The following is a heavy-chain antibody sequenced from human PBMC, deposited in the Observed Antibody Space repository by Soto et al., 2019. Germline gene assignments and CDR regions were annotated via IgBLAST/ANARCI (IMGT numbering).Heavy chain of an antibody. CDR2: ISYDGSNK. CDR3: ARNLMILGWDQYCYYYGMDV. V-gene: IGHV3-30-3*01. CDR1: GFTFSSYA. D-gene: IGHD3-16*01. J-gene: IGHJ6*02. Sequence: QVQLVESGGGVVQPGRSLRLSCAASGFTFSSYAMHWVRQAPGKGLEWVAVISYDGSNKYYADSVKGRFTISRDNSKNTLYLQMNSLRAEDTAVYYCARNLMILGWDQYCYYYGMDVWGQGTTVTVSS.